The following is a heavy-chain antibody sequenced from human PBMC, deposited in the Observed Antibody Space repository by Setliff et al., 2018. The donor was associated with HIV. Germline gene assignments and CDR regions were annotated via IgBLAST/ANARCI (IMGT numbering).Heavy chain of an antibody. D-gene: IGHD3-10*01. CDR1: GYTFTSYI. CDR3: AREFPGGRKGFDY. V-gene: IGHV1-46*01. CDR2: IAPSSGGI. J-gene: IGHJ4*02. Sequence: GASVKVSCKASGYTFTSYILHWVRQAAGQGLEWVGRIAPSSGGIHYAQKFQDRVTMTRDTSTSTVYMDLSRLRSEDTAVYYCAREFPGGRKGFDYWGKGTLITDSS.